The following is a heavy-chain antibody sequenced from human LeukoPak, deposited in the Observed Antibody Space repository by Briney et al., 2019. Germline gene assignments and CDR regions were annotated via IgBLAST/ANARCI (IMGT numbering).Heavy chain of an antibody. D-gene: IGHD6-13*01. J-gene: IGHJ4*02. V-gene: IGHV1-69*02. Sequence: SVKVSCKASGGTFSSYTISWVRQAPGQGLEWMGRIIPILGIANYAQKFQGRVTITADKSTSTAYMELSSLRSEDTAVYYCAAGYSSSWDSGYYFDYWGQGTLVTVSS. CDR1: GGTFSSYT. CDR2: IIPILGIA. CDR3: AAGYSSSWDSGYYFDY.